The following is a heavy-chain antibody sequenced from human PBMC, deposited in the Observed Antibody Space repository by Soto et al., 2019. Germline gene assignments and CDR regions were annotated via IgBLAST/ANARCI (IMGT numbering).Heavy chain of an antibody. D-gene: IGHD2-21*02. CDR1: GGSISSSSYF. V-gene: IGHV4-39*01. CDR3: ARHPSDFWFDP. CDR2: IYYSGST. J-gene: IGHJ5*02. Sequence: QLQLQESGPGLVKPSETLSLTCSVSGGSISSSSYFWGWIRQPPGEGLEWIGSIYYSGSTYYNPSLKGRVTVSVATSKNQFSLKLSSVTAADTAVYYCARHPSDFWFDPWGQGTLVTVSS.